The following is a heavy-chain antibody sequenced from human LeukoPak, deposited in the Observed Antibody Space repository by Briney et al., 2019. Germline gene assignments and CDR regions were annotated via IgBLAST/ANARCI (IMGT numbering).Heavy chain of an antibody. CDR2: IKQDGSEK. V-gene: IGHV3-7*01. CDR3: ARDRDVVVVAAAFDP. D-gene: IGHD2-15*01. CDR1: GFTFSSYW. Sequence: PGGSLRLSCAASGFTFSSYWMSWVRQAPGKGREWVANIKQDGSEKNYVDSVKGRFTISRDNSRNTLYLQMNSLRAEDTAVYYCARDRDVVVVAAAFDPWGQGTLVTVSS. J-gene: IGHJ5*02.